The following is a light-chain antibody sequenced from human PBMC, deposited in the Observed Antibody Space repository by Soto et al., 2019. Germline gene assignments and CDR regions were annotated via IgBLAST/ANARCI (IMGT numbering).Light chain of an antibody. CDR3: LHVYSCPWT. V-gene: IGKV1-6*01. CDR1: QDIGSD. J-gene: IGKJ1*01. Sequence: IQMTQSPSSLSAIAGDRITIACRASQDIGSDLGWFQQMPGKAPKHLIFAASILQSGVSSRFSGSGSGTEFTLTISNLQPEDAATYYCLHVYSCPWTFGQGTKVEV. CDR2: AAS.